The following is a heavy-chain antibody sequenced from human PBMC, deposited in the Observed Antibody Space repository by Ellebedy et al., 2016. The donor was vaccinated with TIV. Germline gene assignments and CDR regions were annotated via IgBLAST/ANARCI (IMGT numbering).Heavy chain of an antibody. D-gene: IGHD2-21*01. CDR3: ARDLWWGFATRDYYYGMDV. Sequence: GESLKISCVAPGFPLSNYNMNCVPQPPGKRLECVSSIRRTGSYQYYAESVKGRFTISRDNAQNTLFLQMNSLRVEDTAVYYCARDLWWGFATRDYYYGMDVWGQGTTVTVSS. CDR1: GFPLSNYN. V-gene: IGHV3-21*06. CDR2: IRRTGSYQ. J-gene: IGHJ6*02.